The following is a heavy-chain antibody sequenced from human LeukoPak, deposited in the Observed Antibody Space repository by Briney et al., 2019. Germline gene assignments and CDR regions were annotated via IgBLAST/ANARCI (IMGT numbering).Heavy chain of an antibody. CDR1: GLSFSTFP. J-gene: IGHJ6*02. D-gene: IGHD1-14*01. CDR3: ARDWYVMDV. CDR2: ISYDGSNK. V-gene: IGHV3-30*04. Sequence: GGSLRLSCAASGLSFSTFPMHWVRQAPGKGLEWVAVISYDGSNKHDADSVKGRFTISRDNSKNTLYLQMNSLTPEDTAVYYCARDWYVMDVWGQGTTVTVSS.